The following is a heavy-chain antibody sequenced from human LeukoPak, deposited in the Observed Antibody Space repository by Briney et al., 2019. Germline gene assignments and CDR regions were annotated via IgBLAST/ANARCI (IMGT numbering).Heavy chain of an antibody. V-gene: IGHV4-34*01. CDR3: ARDCRYCSSTSCHVCWAVDV. Sequence: SETLSLTCAVYGGSFSGYYWSWIRQPPGKGLEWIGEINHSGSTNYNPSLKSRVTISGDTSKNQFSLKLTSVTAADTAVYYCARDCRYCSSTSCHVCWAVDVWGKGTTVTVSS. CDR1: GGSFSGYY. J-gene: IGHJ6*04. CDR2: INHSGST. D-gene: IGHD2-2*01.